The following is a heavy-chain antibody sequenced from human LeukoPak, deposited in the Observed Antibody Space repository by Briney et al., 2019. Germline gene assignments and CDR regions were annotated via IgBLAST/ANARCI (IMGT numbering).Heavy chain of an antibody. CDR3: AKGDHMYYYDSSGYHDY. D-gene: IGHD3-22*01. J-gene: IGHJ4*02. V-gene: IGHV3-23*01. Sequence: GRSLRLSCAASGFTFSSYAMSWVRQAPGKGLEWVSAISGSGGSTYYADSVKGRFTISRDNSKNTLYLQMNSLRAEDTAVHYCAKGDHMYYYDSSGYHDYWGQGTLVTVSS. CDR1: GFTFSSYA. CDR2: ISGSGGST.